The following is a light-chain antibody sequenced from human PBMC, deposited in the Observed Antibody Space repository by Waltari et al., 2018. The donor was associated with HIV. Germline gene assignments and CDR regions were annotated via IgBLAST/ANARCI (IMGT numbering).Light chain of an antibody. V-gene: IGLV2-14*01. J-gene: IGLJ1*01. CDR2: DVS. CDR1: SSDVGGYNY. Sequence: QSALTQPASVSGSPGQSITISCTGTSSDVGGYNYVSWYQQHPGKAPKLMIYDVSNRPSGVSNRVSGSKSDNTASLTISGLQAEDEADYYCSSYTSSNTLVFGTGTKVTVL. CDR3: SSYTSSNTLV.